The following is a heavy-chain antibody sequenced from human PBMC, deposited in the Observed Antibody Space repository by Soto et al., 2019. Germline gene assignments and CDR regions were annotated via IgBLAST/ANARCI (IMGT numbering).Heavy chain of an antibody. CDR1: GFTFSSYA. J-gene: IGHJ4*02. D-gene: IGHD3-9*01. Sequence: SRRLDCAASGFTFSSYAMSWVRQAPGKGLEWVSGISWNSGSIGYADSVKGRFTISRDNAKNSLYLQMNSLRAEDTALYYCAKDPGPYYDILTGYQSYFDYWGQGTLVTVSS. V-gene: IGHV3-9*01. CDR2: ISWNSGSI. CDR3: AKDPGPYYDILTGYQSYFDY.